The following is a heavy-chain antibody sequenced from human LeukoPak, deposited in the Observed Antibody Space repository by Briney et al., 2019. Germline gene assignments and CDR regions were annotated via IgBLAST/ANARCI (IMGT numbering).Heavy chain of an antibody. CDR1: GFIFDDYA. Sequence: GRSLRLSCAASGFIFDDYAMHWVRQAPGKGLEWVSGISWNSGSIGYVDSVKGRFTISRDNAKNSLYLQMNSLRAEDTALYYCAKGLGYSYPEGLDYWGQGTLVTVSS. CDR2: ISWNSGSI. CDR3: AKGLGYSYPEGLDY. D-gene: IGHD5-18*01. J-gene: IGHJ4*02. V-gene: IGHV3-9*01.